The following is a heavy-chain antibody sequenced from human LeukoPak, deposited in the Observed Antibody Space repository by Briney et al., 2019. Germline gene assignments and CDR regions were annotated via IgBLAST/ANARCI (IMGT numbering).Heavy chain of an antibody. V-gene: IGHV4-59*05. CDR1: GGSISSYY. CDR2: IYYSGST. D-gene: IGHD6-19*01. J-gene: IGHJ4*02. Sequence: SETLSLTCTFSGGSISSYYWSWIRQPPGKGLEWIGSIYYSGSTYYNASLKSRGTISVDTSKNQFSLKLNSVTAADTAVYFCARQVVAVAGTGYFDYWGQGTLVTVSS. CDR3: ARQVVAVAGTGYFDY.